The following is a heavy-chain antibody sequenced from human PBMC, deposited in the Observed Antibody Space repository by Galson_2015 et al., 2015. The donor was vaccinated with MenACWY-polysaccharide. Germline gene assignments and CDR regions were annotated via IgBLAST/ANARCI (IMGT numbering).Heavy chain of an antibody. CDR3: ARGDCSGGSSYPLYYYYGMDV. CDR1: GGSISSSSYY. Sequence: ETLSLTCTVSGGSISSSSYYWGWIRQPPGKGLEWIGSIYYSGSTYYNPSLKSRVTISVDTSKNQFSLKLSSVTDADTAVYYCARGDCSGGSSYPLYYYYGMDVWGQGTTVTVSS. CDR2: IYYSGST. D-gene: IGHD2-15*01. J-gene: IGHJ6*02. V-gene: IGHV4-39*01.